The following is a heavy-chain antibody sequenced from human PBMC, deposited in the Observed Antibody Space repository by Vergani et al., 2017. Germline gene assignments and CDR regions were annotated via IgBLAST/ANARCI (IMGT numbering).Heavy chain of an antibody. V-gene: IGHV1-69*13. Sequence: QVQLVQSGAEVKKPGSSVKVSCKASGGTFSSYAISWVRQAPGQGLEWMGRIIPIFGTANYAQKFQGRVTITADESTSTAYMELSSLRSEDTAVYYCARGVYGSVSYYSPAYCYYGMDVWGQGTTVTVSS. CDR2: IIPIFGTA. CDR3: ARGVYGSVSYYSPAYCYYGMDV. D-gene: IGHD3-10*01. J-gene: IGHJ6*02. CDR1: GGTFSSYA.